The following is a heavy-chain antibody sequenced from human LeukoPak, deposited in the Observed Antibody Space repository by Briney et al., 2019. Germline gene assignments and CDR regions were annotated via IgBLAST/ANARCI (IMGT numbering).Heavy chain of an antibody. CDR3: ARGLWATINY. CDR1: GGSISSGSCY. D-gene: IGHD5-24*01. J-gene: IGHJ4*02. Sequence: SSQTLSLTCTVSGGSISSGSCYLSWIRQPAGKGLEWIGRIYTSGSTNYNPSLKSRVTISVDTSKNQFSLKLSSVTAADTAVYYCARGLWATINYWGQGTLVTVSS. CDR2: IYTSGST. V-gene: IGHV4-61*02.